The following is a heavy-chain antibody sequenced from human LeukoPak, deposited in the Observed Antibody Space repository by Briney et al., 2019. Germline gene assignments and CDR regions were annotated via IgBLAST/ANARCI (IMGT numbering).Heavy chain of an antibody. V-gene: IGHV3-23*01. Sequence: GGSLRLSCAASGFTFSSYAMSWARQAPGKGLEWVSAISGSGGSTYYADSVKGRFTISRDNSKNTLYLQMNSLRAEDTAVYYCAKQTHQRTAVAGTFDYWGQGTLVTVSS. CDR2: ISGSGGST. CDR3: AKQTHQRTAVAGTFDY. J-gene: IGHJ4*02. D-gene: IGHD6-19*01. CDR1: GFTFSSYA.